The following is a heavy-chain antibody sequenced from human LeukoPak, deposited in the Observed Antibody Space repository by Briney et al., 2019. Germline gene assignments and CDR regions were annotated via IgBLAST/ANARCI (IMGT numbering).Heavy chain of an antibody. CDR1: GFTFSSYA. CDR3: AKDLVDSSSWYYYYGMDV. Sequence: PGGSLRLSCAASGFTFSSYAMSWVRQAPGKGLEWVSAISGSGGSTYYAASVKGRFTISRDNSKNTLYLQMNSLRAEDTAVYYCAKDLVDSSSWYYYYGMDVWGQGTTVTVSS. J-gene: IGHJ6*02. V-gene: IGHV3-23*01. D-gene: IGHD6-13*01. CDR2: ISGSGGST.